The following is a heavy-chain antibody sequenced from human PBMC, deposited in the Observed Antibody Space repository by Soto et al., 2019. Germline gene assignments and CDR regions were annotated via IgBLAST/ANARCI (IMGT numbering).Heavy chain of an antibody. CDR2: IYYSGST. V-gene: IGHV4-31*03. J-gene: IGHJ4*02. D-gene: IGHD6-13*01. CDR1: GGSISSGGYY. Sequence: QVQLQESGPGLVKPSQTLSLTCTVSGGSISSGGYYWSWIRQHPGKGLEWIGYIYYSGSTYYNPTLQRRVTVSVYSSQHQFSLKLSSVTAADTSVYYCAGAFGVAAAGPFDYWGQGTLVTVSS. CDR3: AGAFGVAAAGPFDY.